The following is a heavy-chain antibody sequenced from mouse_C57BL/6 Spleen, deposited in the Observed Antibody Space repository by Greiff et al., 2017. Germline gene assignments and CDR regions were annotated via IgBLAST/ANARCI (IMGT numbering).Heavy chain of an antibody. CDR3: ARNEGGSSYDNAMDY. V-gene: IGHV1-62-2*01. CDR1: GYTFTEYT. D-gene: IGHD1-1*01. CDR2: FYPGSGSI. J-gene: IGHJ4*01. Sequence: QVQLQQSGAELVKPGASVTLSCKASGYTFTEYTIHWVKQRAGQGLEWIGWFYPGSGSIKYNEKFKDKATLTADKSSSTVYMELSRLTSEDSAVYFCARNEGGSSYDNAMDYWGQGTSVTVSS.